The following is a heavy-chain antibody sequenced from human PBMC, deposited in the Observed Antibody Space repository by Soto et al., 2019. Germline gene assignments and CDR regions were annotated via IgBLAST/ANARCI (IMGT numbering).Heavy chain of an antibody. J-gene: IGHJ3*02. V-gene: IGHV1-2*04. CDR3: ARVTQYDAFDI. Sequence: ASVKVSCKASGYTFTGSYMHWVRQAPGQGLEWMGWINPNSGGTNYAQKFQGWVTMTRDTSISTAYMELSRLRSDDTAVYYCARVTQYDAFDIWGQGTMVTVSS. CDR1: GYTFTGSY. CDR2: INPNSGGT. D-gene: IGHD4-4*01.